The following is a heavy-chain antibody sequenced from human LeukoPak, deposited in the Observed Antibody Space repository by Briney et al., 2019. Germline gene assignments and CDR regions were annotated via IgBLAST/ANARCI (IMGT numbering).Heavy chain of an antibody. Sequence: SETLSLTCDVSGGSISSSSYYWGWIRQPPGKGLEWIGSIYYSGSPYYNSSLKSRVTISVDTSKNQVSLKLSSVTAADTAVFYCARHGAAATYYFDYWGQGTLVTVSS. CDR2: IYYSGSP. D-gene: IGHD6-13*01. J-gene: IGHJ4*02. CDR3: ARHGAAATYYFDY. V-gene: IGHV4-39*01. CDR1: GGSISSSSYY.